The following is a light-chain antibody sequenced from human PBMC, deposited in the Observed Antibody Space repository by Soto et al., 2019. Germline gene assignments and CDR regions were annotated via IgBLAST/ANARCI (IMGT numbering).Light chain of an antibody. CDR2: AAS. CDR1: QAIGND. J-gene: IGKJ4*01. CDR3: QQLDRYPFT. Sequence: IQLTQSPSSLSASAGDRVTIAWRASQAIGNDLGWYQQKPGKAPKLLIYAASTLQTGVPSRFSGSGSGTEFTLTISSLQAEDFASYYCQQLDRYPFTFGGGTKVDIK. V-gene: IGKV1-17*01.